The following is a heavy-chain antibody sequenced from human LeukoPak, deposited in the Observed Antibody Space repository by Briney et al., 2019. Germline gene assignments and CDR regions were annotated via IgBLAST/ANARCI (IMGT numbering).Heavy chain of an antibody. CDR2: ISYDGSNK. J-gene: IGHJ5*02. D-gene: IGHD1-14*01. V-gene: IGHV3-30*18. Sequence: LAGGSLRLSCAASGFTFSSYSMHWVRQAPGKGLEWVAVISYDGSNKYYADSVKGRFTISRDNSKNTLYLQMNSLRAEDTAVYYCAKASTEFSIDPWGQGTLVTVSS. CDR1: GFTFSSYS. CDR3: AKASTEFSIDP.